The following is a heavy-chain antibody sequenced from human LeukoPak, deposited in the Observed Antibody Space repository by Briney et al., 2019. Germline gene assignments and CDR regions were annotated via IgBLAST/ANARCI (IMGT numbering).Heavy chain of an antibody. V-gene: IGHV4-61*02. J-gene: IGHJ6*03. CDR3: ASSPRFLDPYYYYYYMDV. D-gene: IGHD3/OR15-3a*01. Sequence: SETLSLTCTVSGGSISSGSYYWSWIRQPAGKGLEWIGRIYTSGSTNYNPSLKSRVTISVDTSKNQFSLKLSSVTAADTAVYYCASSPRFLDPYYYYYYMDVWGKGTTVTVSS. CDR2: IYTSGST. CDR1: GGSISSGSYY.